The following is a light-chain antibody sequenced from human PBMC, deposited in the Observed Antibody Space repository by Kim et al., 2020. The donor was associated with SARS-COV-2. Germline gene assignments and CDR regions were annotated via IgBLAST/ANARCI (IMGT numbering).Light chain of an antibody. J-gene: IGLJ3*02. CDR2: ENY. Sequence: QSVLTQPPSASGTPGQRITISCSGSGSNIGSNYVYWYQHLPGAAPKLLIYENYERPSGVPDRFSGSKSGTSASLAISGLRSEDEGDYYCAAWDDSLSGPWVFGGGTKVTVL. CDR3: AAWDDSLSGPWV. V-gene: IGLV1-47*01. CDR1: GSNIGSNY.